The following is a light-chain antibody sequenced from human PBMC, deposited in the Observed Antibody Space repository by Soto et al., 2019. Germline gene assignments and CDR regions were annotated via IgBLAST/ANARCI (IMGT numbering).Light chain of an antibody. CDR3: QQYDSLPLS. CDR2: DAS. J-gene: IGKJ4*01. Sequence: DIQMTQSPPSLSASVGDRVTITCQASEHINNYLNWYQQIPGKAPTLLIYDASNLAAGAPSRFSGSGSGTAFTFAISGLQPDVVATYYCQQYDSLPLSFGGGTKVDIK. CDR1: EHINNY. V-gene: IGKV1-33*01.